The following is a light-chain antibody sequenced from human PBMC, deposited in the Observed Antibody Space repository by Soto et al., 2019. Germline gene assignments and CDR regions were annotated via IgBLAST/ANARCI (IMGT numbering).Light chain of an antibody. V-gene: IGLV7-43*01. CDR1: TGAVTSGYY. Sequence: QAVVTQEPSLTVSPGGTVTLTSASSTGAVTSGYYPNWFQQKPGQPPRALIYSTTYKHSWTPARFSGSLLGGKAALTLSGVQPEDEADYYCLLFYGDGVVFGGGTQLTVL. CDR3: LLFYGDGVV. J-gene: IGLJ2*01. CDR2: STT.